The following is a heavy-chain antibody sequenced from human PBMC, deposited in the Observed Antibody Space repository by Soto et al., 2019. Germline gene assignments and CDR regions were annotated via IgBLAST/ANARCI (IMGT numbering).Heavy chain of an antibody. D-gene: IGHD2-21*02. J-gene: IGHJ6*02. Sequence: QVQLVQSGAEVKKPGSSVKVSCKASGGTFSSYTISWVRQAPGQGLEWMGRIIPILGIANYAQKFQGRVTITADKSTSTAYMELSSLRSEDTAVYYCARSQTKGVVTATYYYGMDVWGQGTTVTVSS. CDR1: GGTFSSYT. CDR2: IIPILGIA. CDR3: ARSQTKGVVTATYYYGMDV. V-gene: IGHV1-69*02.